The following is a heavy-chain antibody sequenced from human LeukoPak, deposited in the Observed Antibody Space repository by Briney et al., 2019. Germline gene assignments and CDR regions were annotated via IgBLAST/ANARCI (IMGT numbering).Heavy chain of an antibody. CDR1: GGSISTSHPY. Sequence: SETLSLTCTVSGGSISTSHPYWGWIRQPPGKGLQWIGSILYSGATYYNPSLESRVTISLDPSKTLLSLKLTSVTASDTAVCFCARHLSGKKDFWGQGALVTVSS. D-gene: IGHD3-10*01. V-gene: IGHV4-39*01. CDR2: ILYSGAT. J-gene: IGHJ4*02. CDR3: ARHLSGKKDF.